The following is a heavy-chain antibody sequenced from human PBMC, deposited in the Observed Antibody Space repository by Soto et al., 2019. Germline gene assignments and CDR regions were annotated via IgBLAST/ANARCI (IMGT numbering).Heavy chain of an antibody. CDR2: IYYSGST. J-gene: IGHJ5*02. D-gene: IGHD3-16*02. V-gene: IGHV4-59*01. CDR1: GGSISSYY. Sequence: SETLSLTCTVSGGSISSYYWSWIRQPPGKGLEWIGYIYYSGSTNYNPSLKSRVTISVDTSKNQFSLKLSSVTAADTAVYYCARPILYFDNFWGIYRPNTWSAPWGKEPLVTVP. CDR3: ARPILYFDNFWGIYRPNTWSAP.